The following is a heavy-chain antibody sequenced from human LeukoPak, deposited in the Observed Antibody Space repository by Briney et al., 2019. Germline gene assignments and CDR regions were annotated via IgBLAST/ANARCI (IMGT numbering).Heavy chain of an antibody. Sequence: PSETLSLTCSVSGDSITGYYWGWIRQPPGKGLEWIGNIYYTGNTYYNSSLKSRVTISVDTSKNQFSLNLSSVTAADTAVYYCSRVWDYTVYYGKSGEAFDIWSQGTMVTVTS. D-gene: IGHD3-10*01. CDR3: SRVWDYTVYYGKSGEAFDI. CDR2: IYYTGNT. CDR1: GDSITGYY. J-gene: IGHJ3*02. V-gene: IGHV4-38-2*02.